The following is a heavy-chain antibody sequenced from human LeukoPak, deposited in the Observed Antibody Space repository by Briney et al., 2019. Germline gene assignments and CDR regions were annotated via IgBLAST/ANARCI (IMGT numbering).Heavy chain of an antibody. Sequence: PGGSLRLSCAASGFTFSSYAMSWVRQAPGKGLEWVSYISSGSSNIHYADSVKGRFTVSRDNAKNSLYLQMNSLRAEDTAVFHCARISWELRESDAFDIWGQGTMVTVSS. V-gene: IGHV3-48*01. D-gene: IGHD1-26*01. CDR2: ISSGSSNI. CDR1: GFTFSSYA. J-gene: IGHJ3*02. CDR3: ARISWELRESDAFDI.